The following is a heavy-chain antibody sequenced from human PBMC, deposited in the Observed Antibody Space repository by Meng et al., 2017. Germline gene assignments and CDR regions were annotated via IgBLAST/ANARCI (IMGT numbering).Heavy chain of an antibody. D-gene: IGHD5-12*01. CDR3: AREPRGYSGYVSGY. CDR2: IYYSGST. J-gene: IGHJ4*02. CDR1: GGSISSSSYY. V-gene: IGHV4-39*07. Sequence: GSLRLSCTVSGGSISSSSYYWGWIRQPPGKGLEWIGSIYYSGSTYYNPSLKGRVTISVDTSKNQFSLKLSSVTAADTAVYYCAREPRGYSGYVSGYWGQGTLVTVSS.